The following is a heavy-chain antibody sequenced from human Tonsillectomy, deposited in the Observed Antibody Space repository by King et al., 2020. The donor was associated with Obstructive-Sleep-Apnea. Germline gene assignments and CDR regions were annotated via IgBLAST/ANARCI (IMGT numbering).Heavy chain of an antibody. Sequence: QVQLVESGGGVVQPGGSLRLSCAASGFAFSSYGMHWVRQAPNKGLEWVTFIRYDGSDIFYADSVKGRFTISRDNSKNTVYLQMNSLRPEDTAVYYCAKGVHSSSWSWGQGTLVIVSS. CDR2: IRYDGSDI. CDR1: GFAFSSYG. J-gene: IGHJ5*02. CDR3: AKGVHSSSWS. D-gene: IGHD6-13*01. V-gene: IGHV3-30*02.